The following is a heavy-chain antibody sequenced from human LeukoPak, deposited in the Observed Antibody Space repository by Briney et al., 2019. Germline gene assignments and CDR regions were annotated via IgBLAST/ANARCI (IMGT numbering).Heavy chain of an antibody. CDR1: GYTFTGYY. D-gene: IGHD3-16*01. Sequence: ASVKVSCKASGYTFTGYYMHWVRQAPGQGLEWMGRINPNSGGTNYAQKFQGRVTMTRDTSISTAYMELSRLRSDDTAVYYCARGPGEVLSRSRRMDYWGQGTLVTVSS. CDR3: ARGPGEVLSRSRRMDY. J-gene: IGHJ4*02. CDR2: INPNSGGT. V-gene: IGHV1-2*06.